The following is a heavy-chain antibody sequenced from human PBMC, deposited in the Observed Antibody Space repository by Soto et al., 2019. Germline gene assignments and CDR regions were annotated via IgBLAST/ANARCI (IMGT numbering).Heavy chain of an antibody. D-gene: IGHD2-15*01. V-gene: IGHV4-30-4*01. J-gene: IGHJ6*02. CDR2: IYYSGST. Sequence: SETLSLTCTVSGGSISSGDYYWSWIRQPPGKGLEWIGYIYYSGSTYYNPSLKSRVTISVDTSKNQFSLKLSSVTAADTAVYYCARGSGYYYYYGMEVWGQGTTVTVSS. CDR1: GGSISSGDYY. CDR3: ARGSGYYYYYGMEV.